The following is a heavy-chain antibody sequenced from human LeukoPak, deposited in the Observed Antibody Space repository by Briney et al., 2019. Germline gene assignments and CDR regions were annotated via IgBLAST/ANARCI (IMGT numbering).Heavy chain of an antibody. CDR1: GGSIGSGGYY. J-gene: IGHJ4*02. D-gene: IGHD7-27*01. V-gene: IGHV4-31*03. CDR2: IYYSGST. CDR3: AREGNWGSFDY. Sequence: ASETLSLTCTVSGGSIGSGGYYWSWIRQHPGKGLEWIGYIYYSGSTYYNPSLKSRVTISVDTSKNQFSLKLSSVTAADTAVYYCAREGNWGSFDYWGQGTLVTVSS.